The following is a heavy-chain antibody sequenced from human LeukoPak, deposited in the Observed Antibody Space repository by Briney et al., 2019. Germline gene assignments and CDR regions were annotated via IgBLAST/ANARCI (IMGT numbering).Heavy chain of an antibody. D-gene: IGHD3-10*01. CDR3: ARGGDYGSGSFRWRHFDY. CDR2: ISYEGNNK. V-gene: IGHV3-30*03. CDR1: GFTFSSYS. Sequence: PGGSLRLSCAASGFTFSSYSMNWVRQAPGKGLEWVALISYEGNNKYHADSVKGRFTISRDNPKNTLYLQMSSLRTEDTAVYYCARGGDYGSGSFRWRHFDYWGQGTLVTVSS. J-gene: IGHJ4*02.